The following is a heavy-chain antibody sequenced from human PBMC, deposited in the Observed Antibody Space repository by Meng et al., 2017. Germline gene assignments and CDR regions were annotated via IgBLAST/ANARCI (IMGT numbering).Heavy chain of an antibody. D-gene: IGHD1-1*01. Sequence: QVRLVESGGGLVKPGGSLRLACAASGFTFSDYYMSWIRQAPGKGLEWVSYISPSVSTINYADSVKGRFTISRDHAKNSLYLQMNSLRAEDTAVYYCARDSSWNDGGGCEYWGQGTLVTVSS. CDR2: ISPSVSTI. J-gene: IGHJ4*02. CDR1: GFTFSDYY. V-gene: IGHV3-11*01. CDR3: ARDSSWNDGGGCEY.